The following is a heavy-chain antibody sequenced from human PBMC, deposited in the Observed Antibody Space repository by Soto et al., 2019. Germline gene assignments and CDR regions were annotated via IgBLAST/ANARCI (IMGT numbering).Heavy chain of an antibody. CDR2: IIPIFGTA. J-gene: IGHJ6*02. D-gene: IGHD1-26*01. CDR1: GGTFSSYA. Sequence: SVKVSCKASGGTFSSYAISWVRQAPGQGLEWMGGIIPIFGTANYAQKFQGRVTITADESTSTAYMELSSLRSDDTAVYYCARGGVGAGGYGMDVWGQGTTVTVSS. CDR3: ARGGVGAGGYGMDV. V-gene: IGHV1-69*13.